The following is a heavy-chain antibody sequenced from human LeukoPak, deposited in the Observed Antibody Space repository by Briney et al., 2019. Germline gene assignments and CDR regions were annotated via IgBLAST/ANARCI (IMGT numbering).Heavy chain of an antibody. J-gene: IGHJ4*02. Sequence: GGSLRLSCAASGFTFSSYSMNWVRQAPGRGLEWVSYISSSSSTIYYADSVKGRFTISRDNAKNSLYLQMNSLRDEDTAVYYCARDWGYCSSTCCYNYWGQGTLVTVSS. CDR3: ARDWGYCSSTCCYNY. V-gene: IGHV3-48*02. D-gene: IGHD2-2*02. CDR2: ISSSSSTI. CDR1: GFTFSSYS.